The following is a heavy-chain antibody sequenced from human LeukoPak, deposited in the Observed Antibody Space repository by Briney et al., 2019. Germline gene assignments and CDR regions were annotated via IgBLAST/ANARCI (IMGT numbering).Heavy chain of an antibody. Sequence: GGSLRLSCAASGFTFSSYAMNWVRQGPGEGVEGVSIITDSGGDTNYAESVKGGFTISRDNSKSTLYLQMNSLRAEDTATYYCAKAAGGVCNSGGCYSTVFDYWGQGTPVTVSS. D-gene: IGHD2-15*01. J-gene: IGHJ4*02. CDR3: AKAAGGVCNSGGCYSTVFDY. CDR1: GFTFSSYA. V-gene: IGHV3-23*01. CDR2: ITDSGGDT.